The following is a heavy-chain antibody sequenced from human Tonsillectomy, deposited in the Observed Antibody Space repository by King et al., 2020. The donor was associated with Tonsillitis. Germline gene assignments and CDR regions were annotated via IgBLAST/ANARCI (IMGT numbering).Heavy chain of an antibody. CDR3: TTDLTNYGYFDY. D-gene: IGHD4/OR15-4a*01. CDR2: IKSKTDGGTT. CDR1: GFTFINAR. J-gene: IGHJ4*02. V-gene: IGHV3-15*01. Sequence: VQLVESGGGLVKPGGSLRLSCEASGFTFINARMSWVRQAPGKGLEWVGRIKSKTDGGTTDYAAPVKGRFTISRDDSKNKLYLQLNSLKTEDTAVYYCTTDLTNYGYFDYWGQGTLVTVSS.